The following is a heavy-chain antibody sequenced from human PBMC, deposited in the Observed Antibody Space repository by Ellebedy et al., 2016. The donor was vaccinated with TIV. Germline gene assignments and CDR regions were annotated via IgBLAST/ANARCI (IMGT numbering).Heavy chain of an antibody. V-gene: IGHV4-4*07. Sequence: SETLSLTCTVSGGSISSYYWSWIRQPAGKGLEWIGRIYTSGSTNYNPSLKSRVTMSVDTSKNQFFLKLSSVTAADTAVYYCAREFSSSWYGAFDIWGQGTMVTVSS. D-gene: IGHD6-13*01. CDR2: IYTSGST. CDR3: AREFSSSWYGAFDI. CDR1: GGSISSYY. J-gene: IGHJ3*02.